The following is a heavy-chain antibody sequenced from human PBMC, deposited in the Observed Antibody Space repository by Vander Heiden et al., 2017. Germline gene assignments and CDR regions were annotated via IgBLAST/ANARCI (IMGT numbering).Heavy chain of an antibody. CDR1: GFTFSSYS. J-gene: IGHJ4*02. V-gene: IGHV3-48*02. CDR2: ISSSSSTI. CDR3: ASTLWGVGY. D-gene: IGHD3-10*01. Sequence: VQLVLSGGVLGQPGVLLRHCCAASGFTFSSYSMNWVRQAPGKGLEWVSYISSSSSTIYYADSVKGRFTISRDNAKNSLYLQMNSLRDEDTAVYYCASTLWGVGYWGQGTLVTVSS.